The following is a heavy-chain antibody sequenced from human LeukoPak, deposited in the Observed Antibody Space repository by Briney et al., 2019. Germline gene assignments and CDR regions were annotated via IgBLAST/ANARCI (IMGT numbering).Heavy chain of an antibody. D-gene: IGHD3-10*02. V-gene: IGHV4-39*01. J-gene: IGHJ5*02. CDR2: IYYSGST. CDR1: GGSISSSSYY. CDR3: ARCSGSYYNHWFDP. Sequence: SETLSLTCTVSGGSISSSSYYWGWIRQPPGKGLEWIGSIYYSGSTYYNPSLKSRVTISVDTSKNQFSLKLSSVTAADTAVYYCARCSGSYYNHWFDPWGQGTLVTVSS.